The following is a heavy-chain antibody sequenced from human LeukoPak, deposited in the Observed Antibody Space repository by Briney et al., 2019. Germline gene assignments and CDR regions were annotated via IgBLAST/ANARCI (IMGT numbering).Heavy chain of an antibody. D-gene: IGHD3-10*01. V-gene: IGHV3-23*01. J-gene: IGHJ3*02. CDR1: GFTFSSYA. CDR2: ISGSGGST. CDR3: AKDLGRYYGSGIVNDAFDI. Sequence: GGSLRLSCAASGFTFSSYAMHWVRQAPGKGLEWVSAISGSGGSTYYADSVKGRFTISRDNSKNTLYLQMNSLRAEDTAVYYCAKDLGRYYGSGIVNDAFDIWGQGTMVTVSS.